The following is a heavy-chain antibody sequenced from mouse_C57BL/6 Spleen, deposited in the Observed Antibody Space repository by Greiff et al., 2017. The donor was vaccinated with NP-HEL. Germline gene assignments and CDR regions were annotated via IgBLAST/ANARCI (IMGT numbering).Heavy chain of an antibody. CDR1: GFTFSSYA. D-gene: IGHD4-1*01. CDR2: LSDGGSST. Sequence: EVQGVESGGGLVKPGGSLKLSCAASGFTFSSYAMSWVRQTPEKRLAWVATLSDGGSSTYYPANVKGRFTISRDNAKNNLYLQMSHLKSEDTAMYYCARDRGTGYFDYWGQGTTLTVSS. V-gene: IGHV5-4*01. CDR3: ARDRGTGYFDY. J-gene: IGHJ2*01.